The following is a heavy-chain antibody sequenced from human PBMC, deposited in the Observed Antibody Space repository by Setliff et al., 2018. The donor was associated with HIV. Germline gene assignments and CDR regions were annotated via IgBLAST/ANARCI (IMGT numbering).Heavy chain of an antibody. V-gene: IGHV3-49*03. J-gene: IGHJ4*02. CDR1: GFTFGDDA. Sequence: GGSLRLSCTTSGFTFGDDAMSWFRQAPGKGLEWVGFIRSKAYGGTTENAASVKGRFTISRDDAKTIAYLHMNSLTTDDTAVYFCTRDRRGSSSWSGYNGGFDYWGQGTLVTVSS. D-gene: IGHD3-3*01. CDR2: IRSKAYGGTT. CDR3: TRDRRGSSSWSGYNGGFDY.